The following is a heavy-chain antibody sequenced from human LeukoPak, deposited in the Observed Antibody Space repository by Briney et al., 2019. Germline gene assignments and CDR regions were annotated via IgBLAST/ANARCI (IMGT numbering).Heavy chain of an antibody. Sequence: PSETLSLTCAVYGGSFSGYSWNWIRQPPGKGLEWIGEINHSGSSNYNPSLKSRVTISLDTSKSQFSLKLSSVTAGDTAVYYCARGPMRGWFDPWGQRTLVTVSS. CDR3: ARGPMRGWFDP. CDR2: INHSGSS. CDR1: GGSFSGYS. V-gene: IGHV4-34*01. J-gene: IGHJ5*02. D-gene: IGHD3-22*01.